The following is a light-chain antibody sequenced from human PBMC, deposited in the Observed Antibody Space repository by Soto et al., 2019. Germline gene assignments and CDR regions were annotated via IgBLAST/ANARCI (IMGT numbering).Light chain of an antibody. CDR1: QTISTY. Sequence: DIQMTQSPSSLSASVGDRVPITCWTSQTISTYLNWYQHKPGKAPEVLIYAASNLQSGVPSRFSGSGSGTDFTLTISSLQPADSATYYCQQSYRTPITFGQGTRLEIK. CDR3: QQSYRTPIT. CDR2: AAS. J-gene: IGKJ5*01. V-gene: IGKV1-39*01.